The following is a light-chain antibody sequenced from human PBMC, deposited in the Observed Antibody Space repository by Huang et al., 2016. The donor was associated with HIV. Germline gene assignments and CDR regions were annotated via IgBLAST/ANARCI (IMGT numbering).Light chain of an antibody. Sequence: EIMMTQFPATLSVSPGESVTLSCRASQSVNNNVAWYQQKPGQAPRVLSYGASPRATGIPARFSGSGSGTEFTLTISSLQSEDFAVYYCHQYTRWPPAFGGGTKVEIK. J-gene: IGKJ4*01. CDR3: HQYTRWPPA. CDR1: QSVNNN. CDR2: GAS. V-gene: IGKV3D-15*01.